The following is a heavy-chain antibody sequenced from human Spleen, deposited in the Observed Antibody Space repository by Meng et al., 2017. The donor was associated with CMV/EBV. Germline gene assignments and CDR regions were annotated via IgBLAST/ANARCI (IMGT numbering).Heavy chain of an antibody. V-gene: IGHV3-23*01. Sequence: LTFSNYAMSWVRQAPGKGLGWVSAIIGSGDSTYYVDSVKGRFTISRDNSKNTLYLQMNSLRAEDTAVYYCAKNPGGYCSTTTCYLDYWGQGTLVTVSS. CDR1: LTFSNYA. J-gene: IGHJ4*02. CDR3: AKNPGGYCSTTTCYLDY. CDR2: IIGSGDST. D-gene: IGHD2-2*01.